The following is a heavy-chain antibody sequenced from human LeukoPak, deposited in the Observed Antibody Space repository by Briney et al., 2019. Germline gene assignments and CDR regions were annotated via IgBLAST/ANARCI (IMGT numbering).Heavy chain of an antibody. V-gene: IGHV1-18*01. D-gene: IGHD6-13*01. CDR3: ARGPYSSSWYVFSRLGRSDYYYYYYMDV. CDR1: GYTFTSYG. CDR2: ISAYNGNT. J-gene: IGHJ6*03. Sequence: SVKVSCKASGYTFTSYGISWVRQAPGQGLEWMGWISAYNGNTNYAQKLQGRVTMTTDTSTSTAYMELRSLRSDDTAVYYCARGPYSSSWYVFSRLGRSDYYYYYYMDVWGKGTTVTVSS.